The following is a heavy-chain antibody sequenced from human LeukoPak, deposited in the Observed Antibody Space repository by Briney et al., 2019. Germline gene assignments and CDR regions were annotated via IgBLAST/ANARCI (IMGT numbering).Heavy chain of an antibody. V-gene: IGHV3-23*01. Sequence: GGSLRLSCTASGLTFSSYAMYWVRQAPGKGLEWVSGIFGSGGSAHYADSVKGRFTISRDNSQNTVDLQMNSLRAEDTAVYYCGKTTTGYSSGRNPAWPVDYWGQGTLVTVSS. J-gene: IGHJ4*02. CDR1: GLTFSSYA. D-gene: IGHD6-19*01. CDR3: GKTTTGYSSGRNPAWPVDY. CDR2: IFGSGGSA.